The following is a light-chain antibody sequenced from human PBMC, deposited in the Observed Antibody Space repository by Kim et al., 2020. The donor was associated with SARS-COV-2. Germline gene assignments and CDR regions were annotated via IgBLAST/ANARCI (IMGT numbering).Light chain of an antibody. CDR3: ESWDSSLSVHV. V-gene: IGLV1-51*01. CDR2: AND. Sequence: HKFTISCSGIYSKMGTNLLCGYPKFPGTAPKLLIYANDRRPSVIPDRFSGSKSGTSATLDIIGLQTGDEADYYCESWDSSLSVHVFGTGTKVTVL. CDR1: YSKMGTNL. J-gene: IGLJ1*01.